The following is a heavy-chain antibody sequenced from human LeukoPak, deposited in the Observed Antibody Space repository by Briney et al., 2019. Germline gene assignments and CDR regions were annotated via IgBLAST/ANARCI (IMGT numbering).Heavy chain of an antibody. Sequence: PGGSLRLSCAASGFTFSSYGMPWVRQAPGKGLEWVAVIWYDGSNKYYADSVKGRFTISRDNSKNTLYLQMNSLRAEDTAVYYCARGLYSLRYLDYYGMDVWGQGTTVTVSS. J-gene: IGHJ6*02. CDR1: GFTFSSYG. V-gene: IGHV3-33*01. CDR2: IWYDGSNK. CDR3: ARGLYSLRYLDYYGMDV. D-gene: IGHD3-9*01.